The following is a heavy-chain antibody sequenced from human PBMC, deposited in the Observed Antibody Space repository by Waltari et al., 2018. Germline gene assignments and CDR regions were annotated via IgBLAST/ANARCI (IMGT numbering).Heavy chain of an antibody. CDR1: GFTFSSSC. V-gene: IGHV3-33*01. CDR3: ASRIVPAAIPYMGNDAFDI. D-gene: IGHD2-2*02. J-gene: IGHJ3*02. CDR2: IWDDGRNK. Sequence: QVQLVESGVGVVQPGRSLRLSCASSGFTFSSSCMHCVRPDPVKGLEWVAVIWDDGRNKYYSDAVKGRLTISRDNSKNTLYRQMNSLRAEDTAVYYCASRIVPAAIPYMGNDAFDIWGQGTMVTVSS.